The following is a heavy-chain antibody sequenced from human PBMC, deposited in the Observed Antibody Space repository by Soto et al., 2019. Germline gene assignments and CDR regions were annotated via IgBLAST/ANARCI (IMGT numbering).Heavy chain of an antibody. J-gene: IGHJ4*02. Sequence: GWSLRLSCAASGFTFSSYAMSWVRQAPGKGLEWVSAISGSGGSTYYADSVKGRFTISRDNSKNTLYLQMNSLRAEDTAVYYCAKIPHARYNWNYATYWGQGTLVTVSS. V-gene: IGHV3-23*01. CDR2: ISGSGGST. CDR3: AKIPHARYNWNYATY. CDR1: GFTFSSYA. D-gene: IGHD1-7*01.